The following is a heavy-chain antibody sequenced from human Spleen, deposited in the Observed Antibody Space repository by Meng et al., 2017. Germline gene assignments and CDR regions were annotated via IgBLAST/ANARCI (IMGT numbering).Heavy chain of an antibody. Sequence: QVQLQQGGAGLLKPSGTLSLTCAVYGGSFSGYYWSWIRQPPGKGLEWIGEINHSGSTNYNPSLESRATISVDTSQNNLSLKLSSVTAADSAVYYCARGPTTMAHDFDYWGQGTLVTVSS. CDR3: ARGPTTMAHDFDY. CDR2: INHSGST. CDR1: GGSFSGYY. J-gene: IGHJ4*02. D-gene: IGHD4-11*01. V-gene: IGHV4-34*01.